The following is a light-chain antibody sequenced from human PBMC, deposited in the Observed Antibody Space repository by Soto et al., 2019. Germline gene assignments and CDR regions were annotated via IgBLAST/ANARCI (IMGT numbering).Light chain of an antibody. V-gene: IGKV1-6*01. CDR2: SAS. CDR3: LQDYNYPPT. Sequence: AIHLTQSPSFLSASVGDKVTITCRASQGIRSDVGWYQQKPGKAPKLLIYSASTLQSGVPSRFSGSGSGSDFTLTISSLQPDDFATYYCLQDYNYPPTFGQGTKVEIK. J-gene: IGKJ1*01. CDR1: QGIRSD.